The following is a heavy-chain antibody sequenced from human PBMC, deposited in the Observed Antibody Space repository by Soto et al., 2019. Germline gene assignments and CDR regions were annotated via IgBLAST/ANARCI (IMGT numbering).Heavy chain of an antibody. J-gene: IGHJ6*02. CDR1: GFTFSSYS. Sequence: PGGSLRLSCAASGFTFSSYSINWVRQAPGKGLEWVSFITSSGSYIFYADSLKGRFTVSRDNAKNSVYLHMSSLRAEDTAVYYCAKEGDLHDFWSCYGFDVWGQGTTVTVSS. D-gene: IGHD3-3*01. V-gene: IGHV3-21*01. CDR3: AKEGDLHDFWSCYGFDV. CDR2: ITSSGSYI.